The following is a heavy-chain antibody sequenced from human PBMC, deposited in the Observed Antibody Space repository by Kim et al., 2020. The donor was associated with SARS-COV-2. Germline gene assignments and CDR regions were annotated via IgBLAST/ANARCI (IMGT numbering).Heavy chain of an antibody. CDR1: GYSFTSYW. Sequence: GESLKISCKGSGYSFTSYWISWVRQMPGKGLEWMGRIDPSDSYTNYSPSFQGHVTISADKSISTAYVQWSSLKASDTAMYYCARAGGAFDAFDIWGQGTMVTVSS. CDR3: ARAGGAFDAFDI. D-gene: IGHD1-26*01. CDR2: IDPSDSYT. V-gene: IGHV5-10-1*01. J-gene: IGHJ3*02.